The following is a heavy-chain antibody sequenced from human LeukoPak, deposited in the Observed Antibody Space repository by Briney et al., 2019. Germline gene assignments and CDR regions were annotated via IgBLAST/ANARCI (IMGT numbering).Heavy chain of an antibody. CDR3: AKDLGGGSGCYDL. V-gene: IGHV3-30*18. CDR1: GFTFSSYG. D-gene: IGHD6-19*01. Sequence: PGESLKISCAASGFTFSSYGMHWVRQAPGKGLEWVAIISYDGSNKYYADSVQGRFTISRDNSKNTLYLQMNSLRAEDTAVYYCAKDLGGGSGCYDLWGRGTLVTVSS. J-gene: IGHJ2*01. CDR2: ISYDGSNK.